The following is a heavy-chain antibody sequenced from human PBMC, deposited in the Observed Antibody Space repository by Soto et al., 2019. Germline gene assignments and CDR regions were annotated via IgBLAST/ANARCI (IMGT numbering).Heavy chain of an antibody. CDR2: IIPIFGTA. D-gene: IGHD2-21*02. CDR3: ARGLKAVVTAQFDY. CDR1: GGTFSSYA. Sequence: SVKVSCKASGGTFSSYAISWVRQAPGQGLEWMGGIIPIFGTANYAQKFQGRVTITADESTSTAYMELSSLRSEDTAVYYCARGLKAVVTAQFDYWGQGTLVTVSS. V-gene: IGHV1-69*13. J-gene: IGHJ4*02.